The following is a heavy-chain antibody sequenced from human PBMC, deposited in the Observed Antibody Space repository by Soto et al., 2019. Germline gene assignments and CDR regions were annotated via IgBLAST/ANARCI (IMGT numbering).Heavy chain of an antibody. Sequence: GASVKVSCKASGYTFTSYGISWVRQAPGQGLEWMGGISAYNGNTNYAQNLHGRVTMTTDTSTSTAYMKLRSLRSDATAVYYCARASWLSSGLDVWGQGPTVTVSS. CDR1: GYTFTSYG. J-gene: IGHJ6*02. V-gene: IGHV1-18*01. CDR2: ISAYNGNT. D-gene: IGHD6-19*01. CDR3: ARASWLSSGLDV.